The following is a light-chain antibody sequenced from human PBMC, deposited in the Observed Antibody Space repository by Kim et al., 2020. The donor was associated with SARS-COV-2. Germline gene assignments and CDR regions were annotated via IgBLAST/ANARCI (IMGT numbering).Light chain of an antibody. CDR2: AAS. V-gene: IGKV3-20*01. J-gene: IGKJ1*01. Sequence: SSGERATLSCRASQSLSSNSLAWYQQKPGQAPRLLIYAASSRATGIPDRFSGSGSGTDFTLTISRLEPEDFAMYYCQQYEGSSKTFGHGNKVDIK. CDR3: QQYEGSSKT. CDR1: QSLSSNS.